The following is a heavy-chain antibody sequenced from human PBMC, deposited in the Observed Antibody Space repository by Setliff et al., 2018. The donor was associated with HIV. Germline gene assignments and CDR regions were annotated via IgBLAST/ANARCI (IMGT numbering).Heavy chain of an antibody. J-gene: IGHJ6*02. Sequence: LRLSCEASGFTVSGSYINWVRQVPGKGLEWVAVIYNNGNTYYADSVKGRFTISRDASKNTLYLQMNSLSAEDTALYYCARDRRPVWGMDVWGQGTTVTVS. D-gene: IGHD3-16*01. CDR3: ARDRRPVWGMDV. V-gene: IGHV3-66*03. CDR1: GFTVSGSY. CDR2: IYNNGNT.